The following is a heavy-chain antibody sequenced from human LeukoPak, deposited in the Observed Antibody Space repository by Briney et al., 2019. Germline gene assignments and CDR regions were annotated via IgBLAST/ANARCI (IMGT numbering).Heavy chain of an antibody. CDR2: INQGGNTV. D-gene: IGHD2-15*01. CDR1: GLRFTNYW. V-gene: IGHV3-7*01. CDR3: ATTFPYCGDGTCKL. Sequence: GGSLRLSCAASGLRFTNYWMSWVRQAPGKGLEWVANINQGGNTVNYVDSVKGRVSISRDNANNALFLQMHSLRFEDTAIYYCATTFPYCGDGTCKLGGQGAQVTVSS. J-gene: IGHJ4*02.